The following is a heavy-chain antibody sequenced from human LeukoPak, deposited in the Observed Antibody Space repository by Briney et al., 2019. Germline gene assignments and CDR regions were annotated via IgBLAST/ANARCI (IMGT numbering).Heavy chain of an antibody. CDR1: GGSISSGSYY. D-gene: IGHD2-8*01. V-gene: IGHV4-61*02. CDR3: ARDICTNGVCYANWFDP. CDR2: IYTSGST. J-gene: IGHJ5*02. Sequence: SETLSLTCTVSGGSISSGSYYWSWIRQPAGKGLEWIGRIYTSGSTNYNPSLKSPVTISVDTSKNQFSLKLSSVTAADTAGYYCARDICTNGVCYANWFDPWGQGTLVTVSS.